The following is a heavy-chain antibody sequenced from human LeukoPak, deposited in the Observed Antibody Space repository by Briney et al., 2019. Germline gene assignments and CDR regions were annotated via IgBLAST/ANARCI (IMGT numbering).Heavy chain of an antibody. D-gene: IGHD5-12*01. CDR3: ARSGGYGWDY. CDR1: GFTFSSYW. V-gene: IGHV3-7*01. Sequence: GGSLRLSCAASGFTFSSYWMSWVRQAPGKALEWVANIKPDGSGEYYVDSLKGRFTISRDNAENSLFLQMNNLRVDDTAVYYCARSGGYGWDYWGQGAVVTVSS. J-gene: IGHJ4*02. CDR2: IKPDGSGE.